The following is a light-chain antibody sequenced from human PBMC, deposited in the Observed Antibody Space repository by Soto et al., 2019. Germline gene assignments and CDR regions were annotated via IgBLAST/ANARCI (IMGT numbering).Light chain of an antibody. CDR1: QNIINC. V-gene: IGKV1-39*01. CDR3: QQSYNAPIT. CDR2: VAS. J-gene: IGKJ5*01. Sequence: DIQMTQSPSSLSASVGDRVTITCRASQNIINCLNWYQQKPGNAPQLLIYVASMLESGVTPRFSGSGSVTDFTLTISSLQPVDFATYYCQQSYNAPITFGQGTRL.